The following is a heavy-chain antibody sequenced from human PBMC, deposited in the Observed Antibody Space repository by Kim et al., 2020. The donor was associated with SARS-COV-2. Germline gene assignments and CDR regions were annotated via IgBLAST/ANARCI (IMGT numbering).Heavy chain of an antibody. Sequence: ASVKVSCKASGYTFTSYGISWVRQAPGQGLEWMGWISAYNGNTNYAQKLQGRVTMTTDTSTSTAYMELRSLRSDDTAVYYCARHTAGVVAAGRYYYYGMDVWGQGTPVTVSS. V-gene: IGHV1-18*04. D-gene: IGHD2-15*01. CDR1: GYTFTSYG. CDR2: ISAYNGNT. CDR3: ARHTAGVVAAGRYYYYGMDV. J-gene: IGHJ6*02.